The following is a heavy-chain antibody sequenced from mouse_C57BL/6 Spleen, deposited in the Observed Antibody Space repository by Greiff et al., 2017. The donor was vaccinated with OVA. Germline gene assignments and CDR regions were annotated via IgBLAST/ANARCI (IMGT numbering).Heavy chain of an antibody. CDR2: IHPNSGST. CDR1: GYTFTSYW. Sequence: QVQLQQPGAELVKPGASVKLSCKASGYTFTSYWMHWVKQRPGQGLEWIGMIHPNSGSTNYNEKFKSKATLTVDKSSSTAYMQLSSLTSEDSAVYYCARYGGNDEGAMDYWGQGTSVTVSS. J-gene: IGHJ4*01. D-gene: IGHD1-1*02. V-gene: IGHV1-64*01. CDR3: ARYGGNDEGAMDY.